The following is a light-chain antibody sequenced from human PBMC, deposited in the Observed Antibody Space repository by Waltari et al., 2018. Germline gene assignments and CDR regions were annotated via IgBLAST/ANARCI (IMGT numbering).Light chain of an antibody. V-gene: IGKV3-20*01. Sequence: EIVLPQPPGTLSLSPGDLATLSCRASQPVSTIALSWYQQKPGQAPRVLIYSTYNRATGIPHRFSGSGSGTDFTLTINRLAPEDFAMYYCQQYDGIVVTFGGGTKVEI. CDR3: QQYDGIVVT. J-gene: IGKJ4*01. CDR2: STY. CDR1: QPVSTIA.